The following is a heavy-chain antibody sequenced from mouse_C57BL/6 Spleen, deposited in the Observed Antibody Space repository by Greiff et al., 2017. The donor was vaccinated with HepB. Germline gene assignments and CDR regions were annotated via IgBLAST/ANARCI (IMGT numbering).Heavy chain of an antibody. Sequence: EVQLVESGAELVKPGASVKLSCTASGFNIKDYYMHWVKQRTEQGLEWIGRIDPEDGETKYAPKFQGKATITADTSTNTAYLQLSSLTSEDTAVYYCASPIAMVEYAMDYWGQGTSVTGSS. D-gene: IGHD1-1*02. CDR3: ASPIAMVEYAMDY. CDR2: IDPEDGET. J-gene: IGHJ4*01. CDR1: GFNIKDYY. V-gene: IGHV14-2*01.